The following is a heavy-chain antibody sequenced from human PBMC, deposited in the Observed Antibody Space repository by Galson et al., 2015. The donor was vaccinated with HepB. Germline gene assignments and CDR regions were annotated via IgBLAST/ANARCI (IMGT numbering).Heavy chain of an antibody. CDR2: ISAGGGST. V-gene: IGHV3-23*01. J-gene: IGHJ2*01. D-gene: IGHD2-2*01. Sequence: SLRLSCAASGFTFSTYAMSWVRQAPGKGLEWVSAISAGGGSTFYAGSVKGRFTISRDNSKDTLYLQMNSLRAEDTAVYYCAKDLPLSYCGSTTCYLNYYFDLWGRGTLVTVSS. CDR3: AKDLPLSYCGSTTCYLNYYFDL. CDR1: GFTFSTYA.